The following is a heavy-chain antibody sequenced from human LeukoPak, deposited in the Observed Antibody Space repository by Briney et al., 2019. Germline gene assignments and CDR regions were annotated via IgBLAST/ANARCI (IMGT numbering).Heavy chain of an antibody. D-gene: IGHD5-12*01. CDR3: ARENRPGYSGYDAPLGY. CDR2: INFSSGGA. V-gene: IGHV1-2*02. Sequence: ASVKVSCKASGYNFTGYYLHWVRQAPGQGLEWVGWINFSSGGANYAQNFQGRVTMTRDTSSTTASMELRRLTSDDTDVYYCARENRPGYSGYDAPLGYWGQGTLVTVSS. J-gene: IGHJ4*02. CDR1: GYNFTGYY.